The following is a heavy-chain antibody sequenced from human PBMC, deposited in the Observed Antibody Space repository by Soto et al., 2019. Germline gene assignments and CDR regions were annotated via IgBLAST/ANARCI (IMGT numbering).Heavy chain of an antibody. CDR2: INTDGSST. D-gene: IGHD6-19*01. Sequence: EVQLVESGGGLVQPGGSLRLSCADSGFTFSRNWMHWVRQAPGKGLMWVSRINTDGSSTSYADSVKGRFAISRDNAKNTLYLEMNSLRAEDSAVYFCAREGWGYWGQGTLVTVSS. CDR3: AREGWGY. CDR1: GFTFSRNW. V-gene: IGHV3-74*01. J-gene: IGHJ4*02.